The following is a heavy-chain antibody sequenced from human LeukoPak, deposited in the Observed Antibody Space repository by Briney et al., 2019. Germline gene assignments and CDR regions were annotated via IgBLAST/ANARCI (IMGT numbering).Heavy chain of an antibody. D-gene: IGHD1-7*01. CDR1: GGSISSYY. CDR3: AKRTSRGLYYFDY. V-gene: IGHV4-59*01. CDR2: IYYSGST. J-gene: IGHJ4*02. Sequence: SETLCLTCTVSGGSISSYYWSWIRQPPGKGLEWIGYIYYSGSTNYNPSLKSRVTISVDTSKNQFSLKLTSVTAADTAVYYCAKRTSRGLYYFDYWGQGTLVTVSS.